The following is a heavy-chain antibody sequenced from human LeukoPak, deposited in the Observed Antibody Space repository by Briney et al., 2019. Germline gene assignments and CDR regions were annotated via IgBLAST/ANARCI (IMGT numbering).Heavy chain of an antibody. CDR2: ISGSGGDT. CDR1: GFTFSSYT. J-gene: IGHJ4*02. V-gene: IGHV3-23*01. CDR3: AKDKAGSTAYFFDY. Sequence: GGSLRLSCAASGFTFSSYTMNWVRQAPGKGLEWVSAISGSGGDTYYADSVKGRFSISRDNSKNSLYLQLNSLRAEDTAVYYCAKDKAGSTAYFFDYWGQGILVTVSS. D-gene: IGHD6-13*01.